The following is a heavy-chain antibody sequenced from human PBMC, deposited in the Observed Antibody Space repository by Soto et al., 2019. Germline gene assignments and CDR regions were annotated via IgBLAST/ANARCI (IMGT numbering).Heavy chain of an antibody. CDR1: GFAFINAC. CDR2: IKSKGHGGTT. D-gene: IGHD3-22*01. CDR3: TTDPYTTMLEVRFDY. J-gene: IGHJ4*01. V-gene: IGHV3-15*07. Sequence: LWGSLRLSRSSSGFAFINACINWVRPAPGKGLEWVGRIKSKGHGGTTDFAAPVRGRFAITRDDSRNMVYMQMNSLNTEDTAVYYCTTDPYTTMLEVRFDYWGHGTLVTVSS.